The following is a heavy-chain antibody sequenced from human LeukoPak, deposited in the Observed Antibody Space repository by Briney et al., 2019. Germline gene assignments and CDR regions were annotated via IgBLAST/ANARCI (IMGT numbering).Heavy chain of an antibody. CDR3: ARDRDCSSTSCYKGDWFDP. D-gene: IGHD2-2*02. V-gene: IGHV4-4*07. CDR1: VGSISRYI. J-gene: IGHJ5*02. Sequence: SETLSLTCTVPVGSISRYIGSWIRQPPGKGREWVGRIYTSGRTNYNPSLKSRVTMSVDTSKNQFSLKLSSVTAADTAVYYCARDRDCSSTSCYKGDWFDPWGQGTLVIVSS. CDR2: IYTSGRT.